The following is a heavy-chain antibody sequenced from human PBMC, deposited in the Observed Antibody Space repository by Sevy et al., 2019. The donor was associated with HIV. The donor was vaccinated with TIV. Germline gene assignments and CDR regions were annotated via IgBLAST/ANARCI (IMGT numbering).Heavy chain of an antibody. CDR3: ARISWFGEPASHFDY. V-gene: IGHV3-30-3*01. Sequence: GGSLRLSCAASGFTFSSYAMHWVRQAPGKGLEWVAVISYDGSNKYYADSVKGRFTISRDNSKNTLYLQMNSLRAEDTAVYYCARISWFGEPASHFDYWGQGTLVTVSS. J-gene: IGHJ4*02. CDR1: GFTFSSYA. CDR2: ISYDGSNK. D-gene: IGHD3-10*01.